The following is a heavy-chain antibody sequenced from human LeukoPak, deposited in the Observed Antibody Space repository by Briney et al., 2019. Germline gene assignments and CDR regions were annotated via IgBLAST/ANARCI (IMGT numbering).Heavy chain of an antibody. V-gene: IGHV3-53*01. CDR1: GFTVSSTY. Sequence: PGGSLRLSCAASGFTVSSTYMSWVRQAPGKGLEWVSLIYSDGTTFYAGSVKGRFATSTDNSKNTLYLQMSSLRAEDTAVYYCARDSSSFPNYFDYWGQGTLITVSS. J-gene: IGHJ4*02. CDR3: ARDSSSFPNYFDY. CDR2: IYSDGTT. D-gene: IGHD3-3*02.